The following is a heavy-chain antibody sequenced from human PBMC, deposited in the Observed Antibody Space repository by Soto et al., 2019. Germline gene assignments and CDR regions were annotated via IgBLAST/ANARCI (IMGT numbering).Heavy chain of an antibody. CDR3: TTKGGYYDSSGPTYLPH. V-gene: IGHV4-31*03. Sequence: QVQLQESGAGLVKPSQTLSLTCTVSGGSISTGGFYWRWIRPHPGLGREGIGYIYYRETTYYNQSLQRRVTIPLGVASNQVFLKRSSVVTAVTAVYYCTTKGGYYDSSGPTYLPHRGQGTRVTVSS. J-gene: IGHJ1*01. CDR2: IYYRETT. CDR1: GGSISTGGFY. D-gene: IGHD3-22*01.